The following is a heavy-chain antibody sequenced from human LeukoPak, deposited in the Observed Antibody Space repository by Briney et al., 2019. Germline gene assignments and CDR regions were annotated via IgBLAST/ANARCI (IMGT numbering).Heavy chain of an antibody. CDR3: AKHGYNYGYFQH. Sequence: GGSLRLSCAASGFTFSDYYMSWIRQAPGKGLEWVSYISSSGSTIYYADSVKGRFTISRDNSKNTLYLQMNSLRAEDTAVYYCAKHGYNYGYFQHWGQGTLVTVSS. V-gene: IGHV3-11*01. CDR2: ISSSGSTI. J-gene: IGHJ1*01. D-gene: IGHD5-24*01. CDR1: GFTFSDYY.